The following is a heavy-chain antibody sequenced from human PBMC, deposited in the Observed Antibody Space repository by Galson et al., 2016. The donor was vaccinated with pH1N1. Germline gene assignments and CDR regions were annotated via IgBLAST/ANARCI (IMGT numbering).Heavy chain of an antibody. CDR3: ARLGIPATTDYHYYMDV. V-gene: IGHV5-51*03. CDR2: VNPGGSTI. D-gene: IGHD2-2*01. CDR1: GYIFTSQW. Sequence: QSGAEVKKPGESLKISCKASGYIFTSQWIAWVRQVPGKGLEWVGVVNPGGSTIRYSPPFQGQVTIPADKSIRAAYLQWSSLQASDTAMYFCARLGIPATTDYHYYMDVWGKGTTVTVSS. J-gene: IGHJ6*03.